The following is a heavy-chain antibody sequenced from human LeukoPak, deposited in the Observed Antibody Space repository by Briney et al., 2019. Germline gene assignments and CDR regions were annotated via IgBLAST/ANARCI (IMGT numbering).Heavy chain of an antibody. V-gene: IGHV3-21*01. CDR2: ISSRRSYI. D-gene: IGHD3-16*01. CDR3: ARGDSGGMDY. J-gene: IGHJ4*02. CDR1: GFTFSNYN. Sequence: GSLRLSCAASGFTFSNYNMNWVRRTPGKGLEWVSSISSRRSYIYYAYSVKGRFNISRDNANNSLYLQLNGLRAEDTSVYYCARGDSGGMDYWGQGSLVTVSS.